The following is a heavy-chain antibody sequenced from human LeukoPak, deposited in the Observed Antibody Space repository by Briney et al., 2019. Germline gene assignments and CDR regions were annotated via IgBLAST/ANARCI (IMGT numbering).Heavy chain of an antibody. CDR1: GGTFSNYA. J-gene: IGHJ4*02. V-gene: IGHV1-69*04. CDR2: IIPILGIA. CDR3: ARDAPLQAQDY. Sequence: ASVKVSCKASGGTFSNYAISWVRQAPGQRLEWMGRIIPILGIANYAQKFQGRVTITADKSTSTAYMELSSLRSEDTAVYYCARDAPLQAQDYWGQGTLVTVSS.